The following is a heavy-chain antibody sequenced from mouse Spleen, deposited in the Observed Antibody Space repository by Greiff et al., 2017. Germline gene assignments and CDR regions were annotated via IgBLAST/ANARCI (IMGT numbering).Heavy chain of an antibody. CDR1: GFSLTSYG. V-gene: IGHV2-2*01. Sequence: VQLQQSGPGLVQPSQSLSITCTVSGFSLTSYGVHWVRQSPGKGLEWLGVIWSGGSTDYNAAFMSRLSISKDNSKSQVFFKMNSLQADDTAIYYCASYYGYGDWYFDVWGAGTTVTVSS. D-gene: IGHD1-2*01. CDR2: IWSGGST. J-gene: IGHJ1*01. CDR3: ASYYGYGDWYFDV.